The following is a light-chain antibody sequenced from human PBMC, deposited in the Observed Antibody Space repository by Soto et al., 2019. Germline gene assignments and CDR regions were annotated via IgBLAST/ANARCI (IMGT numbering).Light chain of an antibody. J-gene: IGLJ1*01. V-gene: IGLV2-14*01. CDR1: SSDVGGYNY. CDR3: SSYTSSHTLV. Sequence: QAVLTQPASVCGSPGQSITVSCTGTSSDVGGYNYVSWYQQHPGKAPKLLIYDVTNRPSGVSDRFSGSKSGNTASLTISGLQAEDEADYYCSSYTSSHTLVFGSGTKLTVL. CDR2: DVT.